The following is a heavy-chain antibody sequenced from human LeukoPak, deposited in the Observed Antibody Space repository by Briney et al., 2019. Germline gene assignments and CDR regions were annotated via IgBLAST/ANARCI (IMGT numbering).Heavy chain of an antibody. J-gene: IGHJ4*02. Sequence: PSQTLSLTCVVSGDSVSSKNGAWNWIRQSPSRGLEWLGRTYYRSKWYNDYAESMEGRMTISQDTSKNQYSLHLNSVTPDDTALYYCAKGGRWLQFFDYWGQGTLVTVSS. CDR3: AKGGRWLQFFDY. CDR2: TYYRSKWYN. CDR1: GDSVSSKNGA. V-gene: IGHV6-1*01. D-gene: IGHD5-24*01.